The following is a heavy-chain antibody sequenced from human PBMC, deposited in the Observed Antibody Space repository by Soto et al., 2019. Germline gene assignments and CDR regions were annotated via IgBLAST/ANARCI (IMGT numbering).Heavy chain of an antibody. V-gene: IGHV3-53*01. CDR3: ARHRHPRGTVGATSPLDP. CDR1: GFSVSSNY. Sequence: GGPLRLSCAISGFSVSSNYLSWVRQAPGKGLEWVSVHYSGGSTYYADSVQGRFTISRDKSNNTLYLQMRRVRAEDPAVYFCARHRHPRGTVGATSPLDPWGQGTQVTVPQ. CDR2: HYSGGST. J-gene: IGHJ5*02. D-gene: IGHD1-26*01.